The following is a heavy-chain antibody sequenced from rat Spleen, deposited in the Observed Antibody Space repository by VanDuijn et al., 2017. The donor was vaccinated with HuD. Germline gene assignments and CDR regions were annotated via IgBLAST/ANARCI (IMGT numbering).Heavy chain of an antibody. CDR1: GFTFNNYW. V-gene: IGHV5-31*01. D-gene: IGHD1-12*01. CDR3: TRGYAHF. J-gene: IGHJ2*01. Sequence: EVQLVESGGGLVQPGRSLKLSCVASGFTFNNYWMTWIRQAPGKGLEWVASITNTGGSTYYPDSVKGRFTISRDNAQNTLYLRVNSLRSEDTATYYCTRGYAHFWGQGVMVTVSS. CDR2: ITNTGGST.